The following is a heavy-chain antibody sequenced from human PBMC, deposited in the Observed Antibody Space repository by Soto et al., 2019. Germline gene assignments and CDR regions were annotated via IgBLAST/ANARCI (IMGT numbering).Heavy chain of an antibody. D-gene: IGHD6-13*01. CDR3: ARDQDSSFDY. CDR2: INAGNGNT. J-gene: IGHJ4*02. V-gene: IGHV1-3*01. CDR1: GYIFTKYT. Sequence: ASLKVSCKASGYIFTKYTMHWVRQAPGQRPEWMGWINAGNGNTKYSQKFQGRVTITRDTSASTAHMELSSLTSEDTAVYYCARDQDSSFDYWGQGTLVTVSS.